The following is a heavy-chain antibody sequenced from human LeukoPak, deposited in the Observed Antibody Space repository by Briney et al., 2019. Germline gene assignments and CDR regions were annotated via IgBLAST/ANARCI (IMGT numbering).Heavy chain of an antibody. CDR1: GFTVGSNQ. CDR2: ISGSGGST. CDR3: AVTGGDSSWFDP. V-gene: IGHV3-23*01. Sequence: GGSLRLSCAASGFTVGSNQMSWVRQAPGKGLEWVSAISGSGGSTYYADSVKGRFTISRDNSKNTLYLQMNSLRAEDTAVYYCAVTGGDSSWFDPWGQGTLVTVSS. D-gene: IGHD2-21*02. J-gene: IGHJ5*02.